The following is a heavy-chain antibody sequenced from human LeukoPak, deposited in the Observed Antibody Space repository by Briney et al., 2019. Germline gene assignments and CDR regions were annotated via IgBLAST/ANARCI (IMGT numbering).Heavy chain of an antibody. J-gene: IGHJ4*02. CDR1: GYTFTSYG. CDR3: ARTTVTNPLFDY. CDR2: ISAYNGNT. D-gene: IGHD4-17*01. Sequence: ASVKVSCKASGYTFTSYGISWVRQAPGQGLEWMGWISAYNGNTNYAQKLQGRVTMTTDTSTSTAYMELRILRSDDTAVYYCARTTVTNPLFDYWGQGTLVTVSS. V-gene: IGHV1-18*01.